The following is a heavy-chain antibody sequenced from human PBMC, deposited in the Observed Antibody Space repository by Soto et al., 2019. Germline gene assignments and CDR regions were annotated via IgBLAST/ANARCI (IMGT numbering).Heavy chain of an antibody. J-gene: IGHJ3*02. D-gene: IGHD6-13*01. CDR2: ISSSSSTI. CDR1: GFTFSSYS. CDR3: ARRAAAGIDAFDI. V-gene: IGHV3-48*01. Sequence: GGSLRLSCAASGFTFSSYSMNWVRQAPGKGLEWVSYISSSSSTIYYADSVKGRFTISRDNAKNSLYLQMNSLRAEDTAVYYCARRAAAGIDAFDIWGQGTMVTVSS.